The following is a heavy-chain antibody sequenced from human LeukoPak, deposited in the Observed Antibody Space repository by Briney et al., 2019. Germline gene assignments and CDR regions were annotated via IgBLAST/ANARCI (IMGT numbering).Heavy chain of an antibody. D-gene: IGHD2-2*01. V-gene: IGHV1-2*04. Sequence: ASVKVSCKASGYTFTGYYMHWVRQAPGQGLEWMGWINPNSGGTNYAQKFQGWVTMTRDTSISTAYMELSRLRSDDTAVYYCARGTPNIVVVPAAPGENNWFDPWGQGTLVTVSS. CDR1: GYTFTGYY. CDR3: ARGTPNIVVVPAAPGENNWFDP. J-gene: IGHJ5*02. CDR2: INPNSGGT.